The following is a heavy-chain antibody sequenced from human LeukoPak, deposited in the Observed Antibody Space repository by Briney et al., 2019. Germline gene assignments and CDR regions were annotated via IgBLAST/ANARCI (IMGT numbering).Heavy chain of an antibody. D-gene: IGHD3-22*01. CDR1: GLRLIRNS. V-gene: IGHV3-48*01. CDR2: ISTTSETI. Sequence: GGSLRPSCTTSGLRLIRNSSNWVRRAPGKGLDWLSYISTTSETIYYGDSVKGRFNISRDNAKNFLYLQMDSLRAEDTAVYFCATYHDTTGYFKEAFEMWGQGTFVTVSS. CDR3: ATYHDTTGYFKEAFEM. J-gene: IGHJ3*02.